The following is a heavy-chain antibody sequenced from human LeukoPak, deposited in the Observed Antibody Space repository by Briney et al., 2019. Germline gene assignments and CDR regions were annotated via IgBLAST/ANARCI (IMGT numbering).Heavy chain of an antibody. J-gene: IGHJ4*02. CDR3: ATAPYYDSSGYYFSGSRFDY. CDR1: GYTFTSYD. D-gene: IGHD3-22*01. CDR2: MSPASGNT. V-gene: IGHV1-8*01. Sequence: ASVKISCKASGYTFTSYDLNWVRRATGQGLEWMGWMSPASGNTGYAQEFQGRVTMTEDTSTDTAYMELSSLRSEDTAVYYCATAPYYDSSGYYFSGSRFDYWGQGTLVTVSS.